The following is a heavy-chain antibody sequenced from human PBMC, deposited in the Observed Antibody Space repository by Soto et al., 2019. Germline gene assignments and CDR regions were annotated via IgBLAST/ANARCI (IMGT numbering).Heavy chain of an antibody. CDR3: SMVRGVNKAPFDI. J-gene: IGHJ3*02. CDR1: GGTFSSYA. D-gene: IGHD3-10*01. CDR2: IIPIFGTA. V-gene: IGHV1-69*13. Sequence: ASVKVSCKASGGTFSSYAISWVRQAPGQGLEWMGGIIPIFGTANYAQKFQGRVTITADESTSTAYMELSSLRSEDTAVYYCSMVRGVNKAPFDIWGQGTMVTVSS.